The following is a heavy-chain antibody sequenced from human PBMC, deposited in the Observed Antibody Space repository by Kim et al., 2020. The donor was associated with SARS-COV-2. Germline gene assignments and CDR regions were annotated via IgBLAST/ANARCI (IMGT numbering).Heavy chain of an antibody. J-gene: IGHJ4*02. CDR3: AGDIWQWLVGD. CDR1: GFTFSSYA. CDR2: ISYDGSNK. Sequence: GGSLRLSCAASGFTFSSYAMHWVRQAPGKGLEWVAVISYDGSNKYYADSVKGRFTISRDNSKNTLYLQMNSLRAEDTAVYYCAGDIWQWLVGDWGQGTLVTVSS. V-gene: IGHV3-30-3*01. D-gene: IGHD6-19*01.